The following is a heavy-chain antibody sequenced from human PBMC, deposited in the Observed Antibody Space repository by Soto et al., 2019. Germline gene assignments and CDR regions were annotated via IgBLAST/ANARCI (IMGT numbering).Heavy chain of an antibody. CDR1: GFTFSSYG. CDR3: AKDPGSSSWSNYYYYGMDV. V-gene: IGHV3-30*18. CDR2: ISYDGSNK. J-gene: IGHJ6*02. Sequence: PGGSLRLSCAASGFTFSSYGMHWVRQAPGKGLEWVAVISYDGSNKYYADSVKGRFTISRDNSKNTLYLQMNSLRAEDTAVYYCAKDPGSSSWSNYYYYGMDVWGQGTTVTVSS. D-gene: IGHD6-13*01.